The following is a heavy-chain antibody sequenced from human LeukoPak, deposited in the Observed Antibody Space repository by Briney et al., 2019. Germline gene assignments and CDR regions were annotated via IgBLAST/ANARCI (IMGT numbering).Heavy chain of an antibody. CDR2: IHYSGST. CDR1: GGSFSSYY. D-gene: IGHD6-19*01. V-gene: IGHV4-59*01. CDR3: ARDGVAGGFDF. J-gene: IGHJ4*02. Sequence: PSETLSLTCAVYGGSFSSYYWNWIRQAPGKGLEWIGYIHYSGSTNHNSSLKSRVTISVDTSKNQYSLKLNSVTAADTAVYYCARDGVAGGFDFWGQGTLVTVSS.